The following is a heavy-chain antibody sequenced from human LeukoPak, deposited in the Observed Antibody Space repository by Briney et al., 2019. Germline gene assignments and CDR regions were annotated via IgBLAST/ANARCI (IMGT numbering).Heavy chain of an antibody. V-gene: IGHV1-46*01. CDR1: GYTFTGYY. CDR2: INPSGGST. CDR3: AGDGYSNRGWFDP. Sequence: GASVKVSCKASGYTFTGYYMHWVRQAPGQGLEWMGIINPSGGSTSYAQKFQGRVTMTRDTSTSTVYMELSSLRSEDTAVYYCAGDGYSNRGWFDPWGQGTLVTVSS. D-gene: IGHD5-24*01. J-gene: IGHJ5*02.